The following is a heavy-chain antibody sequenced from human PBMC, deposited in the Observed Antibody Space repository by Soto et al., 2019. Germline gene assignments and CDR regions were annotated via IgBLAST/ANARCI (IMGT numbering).Heavy chain of an antibody. V-gene: IGHV3-33*01. J-gene: IGHJ3*02. CDR1: GFTFSSYG. Sequence: GGSLRLSCAASGFTFSSYGMHWVRQAPGKGLEWVAVIWYDGSNKYYADSVKGRFTISRDNSKNTLYLQMNSLRAEDTAVYYCARVPQDDFWSGPHADAFDIWGQGTMVTVSS. CDR3: ARVPQDDFWSGPHADAFDI. CDR2: IWYDGSNK. D-gene: IGHD3-3*01.